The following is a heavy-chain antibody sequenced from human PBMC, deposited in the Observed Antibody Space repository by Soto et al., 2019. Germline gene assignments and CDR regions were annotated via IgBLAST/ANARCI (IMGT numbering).Heavy chain of an antibody. V-gene: IGHV4-30-2*01. J-gene: IGHJ4*02. Sequence: SETLSLTCAVSGGSISSGGYSWSWIRQPPGKGLEWIGYIYYSGSTYYNPSLKSRVTISADRSKNQLSLKLSSVTAADTAVYYCAREMATRFDYWGQGALVTVSS. CDR1: GGSISSGGYS. D-gene: IGHD5-12*01. CDR3: AREMATRFDY. CDR2: IYYSGST.